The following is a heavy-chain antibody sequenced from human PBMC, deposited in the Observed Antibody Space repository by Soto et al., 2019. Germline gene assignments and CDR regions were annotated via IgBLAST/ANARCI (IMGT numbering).Heavy chain of an antibody. CDR2: IKSKNEGGTT. V-gene: IGHV3-15*07. Sequence: GGSLRLSCVGSGFIFSNAWINWVRQTPGKGLEWVGRIKSKNEGGTTDFAAPVKGRFAISRDDSKSIAYMQMNSLKIEDSALYYCSTDSYSGMMVVRLDNWGPGTRVTVSS. J-gene: IGHJ4*01. CDR1: GFIFSNAW. D-gene: IGHD2-15*01. CDR3: STDSYSGMMVVRLDN.